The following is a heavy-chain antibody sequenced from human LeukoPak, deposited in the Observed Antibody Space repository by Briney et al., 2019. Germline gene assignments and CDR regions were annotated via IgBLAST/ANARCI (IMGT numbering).Heavy chain of an antibody. D-gene: IGHD2-15*01. V-gene: IGHV3-23*01. CDR2: VTGGGTT. CDR3: ASAGYCSGGSCKRGDFDV. J-gene: IGHJ3*01. CDR1: GFTFISYA. Sequence: GGSLRVSCAASGFTFISYAMSWVRQAPGKGLEWVSTVTGGGTTYYADSVNGRFTISRDNSENILSLQMGSLRAEDTARYYRASAGYCSGGSCKRGDFDVWGQGTMVTVSS.